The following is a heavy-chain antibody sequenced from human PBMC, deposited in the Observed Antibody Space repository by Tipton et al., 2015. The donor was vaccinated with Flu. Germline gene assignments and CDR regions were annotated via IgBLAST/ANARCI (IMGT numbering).Heavy chain of an antibody. Sequence: TLSLTCTVSGGSISSGSYYWSWIRQPAGKGLEWIGRIYTSGSTNYNPSLKSRVTISVDTSKNQFSLKLSSVTAADTAVYCCARYYYDSSGYPRGAYYFDYWGQGTLVTVSS. CDR2: IYTSGST. CDR1: GGSISSGSYY. CDR3: ARYYYDSSGYPRGAYYFDY. V-gene: IGHV4-61*02. D-gene: IGHD3-22*01. J-gene: IGHJ4*02.